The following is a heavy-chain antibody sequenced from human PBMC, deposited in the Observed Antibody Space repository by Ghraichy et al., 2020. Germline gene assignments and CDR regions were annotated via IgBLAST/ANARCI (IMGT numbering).Heavy chain of an antibody. Sequence: GGSLRLSCAASGFTFSSFAMSWVRQAPGKGLEWVSAIGDSGGITIYADSVKGRFTISRDNSKNTLHLQMNSLRVEDTAVYYCAGRGSGSYYAWGQGTMVTVSS. D-gene: IGHD3-10*01. V-gene: IGHV3-23*01. CDR2: IGDSGGIT. CDR3: AGRGSGSYYA. CDR1: GFTFSSFA. J-gene: IGHJ3*01.